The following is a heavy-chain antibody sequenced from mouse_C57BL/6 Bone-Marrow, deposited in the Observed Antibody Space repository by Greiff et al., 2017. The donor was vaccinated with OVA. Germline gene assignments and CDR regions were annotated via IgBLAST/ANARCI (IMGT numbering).Heavy chain of an antibody. Sequence: QVQLKQSGAELARPGASVKMSCKASGYTLTSYGISWVKQSTGQGLEWIGEIYPRSGNTYYNEKFKGKATLTEDKSSSTAYMELRSLTSEDSAVYFCARTQYFDVWGTGTTVTVSS. CDR2: IYPRSGNT. CDR1: GYTLTSYG. V-gene: IGHV1-81*01. CDR3: ARTQYFDV. J-gene: IGHJ1*03.